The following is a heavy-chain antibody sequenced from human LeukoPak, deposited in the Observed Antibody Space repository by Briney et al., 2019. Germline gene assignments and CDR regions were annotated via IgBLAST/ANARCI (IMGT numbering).Heavy chain of an antibody. CDR1: GGSISSYY. D-gene: IGHD6-6*01. CDR2: IYYSGST. Sequence: SETLSLTCTVSGGSISSYYWSWIRQPPGKGLEWIGYIYYSGSTNYNPSLKSRVTISADTSKNQFSLKLSSVTAADTAVYYCARDMAARRFDPWGQGTLVTVSS. CDR3: ARDMAARRFDP. V-gene: IGHV4-59*01. J-gene: IGHJ5*02.